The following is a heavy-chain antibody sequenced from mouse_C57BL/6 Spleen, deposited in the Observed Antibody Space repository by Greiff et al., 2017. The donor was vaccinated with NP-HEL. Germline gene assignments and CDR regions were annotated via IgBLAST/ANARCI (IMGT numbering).Heavy chain of an antibody. J-gene: IGHJ4*01. Sequence: EVQRVESGGGLVKPGGSLKLSCAASGFTFSSYAMSWVRQTPEKRLEWVATISDGGSYTYYPDNVKGRVTISRDNAKNNLFLQMSHLKSEDTAMYYGAREVPHYYAMDYWGQGTSVTVSS. CDR3: AREVPHYYAMDY. CDR1: GFTFSSYA. V-gene: IGHV5-4*01. D-gene: IGHD5-1*01. CDR2: ISDGGSYT.